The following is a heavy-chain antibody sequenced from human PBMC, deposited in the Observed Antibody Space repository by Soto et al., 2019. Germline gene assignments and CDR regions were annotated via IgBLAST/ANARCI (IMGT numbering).Heavy chain of an antibody. V-gene: IGHV3-48*02. CDR3: ARDSGLEGSFDP. D-gene: IGHD1-1*01. J-gene: IGHJ5*02. CDR1: GFTFSTYS. Sequence: GGSLRLSCAASGFTFSTYSMNWLRQAPGKGLEWVSYISYTSSTIYYADSVKGRFTISRDNAKNSLFLQMISLRDEDTAGYDCARDSGLEGSFDPWGQGTLVAV. CDR2: ISYTSSTI.